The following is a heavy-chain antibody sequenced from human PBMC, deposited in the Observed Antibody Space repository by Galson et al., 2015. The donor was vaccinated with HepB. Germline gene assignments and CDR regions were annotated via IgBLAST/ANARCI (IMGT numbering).Heavy chain of an antibody. Sequence: SLRLSCAASGFTFSNYWISWVRQAPGKGLEWVANINQDGRDKYYVDSVKGRFTISRDNTKKSLFLQMNSLRAEDTAVYYCASLDTTRVQTIDYWGQGTLVTVSS. CDR2: INQDGRDK. V-gene: IGHV3-7*03. J-gene: IGHJ4*02. CDR1: GFTFSNYW. D-gene: IGHD1-1*01. CDR3: ASLDTTRVQTIDY.